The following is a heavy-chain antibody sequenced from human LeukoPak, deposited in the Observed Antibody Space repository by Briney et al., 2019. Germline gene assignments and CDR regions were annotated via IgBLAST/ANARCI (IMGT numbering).Heavy chain of an antibody. J-gene: IGHJ6*02. V-gene: IGHV3-53*01. CDR2: IYSGGST. CDR3: ARGIQPYYGMDV. D-gene: IGHD5-18*01. CDR1: GFTVSSNY. Sequence: GGSLRLSCAASGFTVSSNYMSWVRQAPGKGLEWVSVIYSGGSTYYADSVKGRFTISRDNSKNTLYLQMNSLRAEDTAVYYCARGIQPYYGMDVWGQGTTVTVSS.